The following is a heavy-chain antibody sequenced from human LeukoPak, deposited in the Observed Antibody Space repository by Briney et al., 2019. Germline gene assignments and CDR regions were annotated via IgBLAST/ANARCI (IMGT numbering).Heavy chain of an antibody. D-gene: IGHD3-22*01. Sequence: PAGSLRLSCAASGFTFRSYSMNWVRQAPGKGLEWVSSISSNSNYIYYADSVKGRFTISRDNAKNSLSLQMNSLRAEDSGIYYCARATSDSSGYPVSDYWGQGTLVTVSS. J-gene: IGHJ4*02. V-gene: IGHV3-21*01. CDR2: ISSNSNYI. CDR3: ARATSDSSGYPVSDY. CDR1: GFTFRSYS.